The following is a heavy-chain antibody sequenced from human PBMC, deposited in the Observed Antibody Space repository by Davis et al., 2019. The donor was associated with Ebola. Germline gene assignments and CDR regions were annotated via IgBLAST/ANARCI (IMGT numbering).Heavy chain of an antibody. Sequence: GESLKISCAASGFTFSSYGMHWVRQAPGKGLEWVAVIWYDGSNKYYADSVKGRFTISRDNSKNTLYLQMNSLRAEDTAVYYCASASGYYYYYGMDVWGQGTTVTVSS. CDR3: ASASGYYYYYGMDV. J-gene: IGHJ6*02. V-gene: IGHV3-33*01. D-gene: IGHD3-10*01. CDR2: IWYDGSNK. CDR1: GFTFSSYG.